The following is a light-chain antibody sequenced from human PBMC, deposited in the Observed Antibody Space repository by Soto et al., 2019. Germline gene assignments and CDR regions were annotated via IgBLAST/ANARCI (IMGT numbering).Light chain of an antibody. CDR3: SSFAGVSTV. CDR2: EVT. V-gene: IGLV2-8*01. Sequence: QSALTQPPSASGSPGQSVTISCTGTSSDIGYYNYVSWYQQHPGKAPKLLIYEVTKRPSGVPDRFSGSKSGNTASLTVSGLQAEDKADYYCSSFAGVSTVFGTGTKLTVL. CDR1: SSDIGYYNY. J-gene: IGLJ1*01.